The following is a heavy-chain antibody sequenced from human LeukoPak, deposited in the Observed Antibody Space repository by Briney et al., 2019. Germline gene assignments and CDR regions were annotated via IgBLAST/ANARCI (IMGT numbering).Heavy chain of an antibody. J-gene: IGHJ5*02. CDR1: GGSFSGYY. CDR2: INHSGST. D-gene: IGHD3-22*01. V-gene: IGHV4-34*01. CDR3: ARDLNYYDSSGYPLP. Sequence: PSETLSLTCAVYGGSFSGYYWSWIRQPPGKGLEWIGEINHSGSTNYNPSLKSRVTISVDTSKNQFSLKLSFVTAADTAVYYCARDLNYYDSSGYPLPWGQGTLVTVSS.